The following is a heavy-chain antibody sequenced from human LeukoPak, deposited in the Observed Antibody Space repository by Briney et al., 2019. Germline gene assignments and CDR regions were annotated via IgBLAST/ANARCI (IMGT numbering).Heavy chain of an antibody. CDR3: ARGVLWGSGWPTFDY. V-gene: IGHV3-7*01. J-gene: IGHJ4*02. CDR2: IKQDGSEK. Sequence: GGSLRLSCAASGFTFSSYWMSWVRQAPGKGLEWVANIKQDGSEKYYVDSVKGRFTISRDNAKNSLYLQMNSLRAEDTAVYYCARGVLWGSGWPTFDYWGQGTLVTVSS. CDR1: GFTFSSYW. D-gene: IGHD6-19*01.